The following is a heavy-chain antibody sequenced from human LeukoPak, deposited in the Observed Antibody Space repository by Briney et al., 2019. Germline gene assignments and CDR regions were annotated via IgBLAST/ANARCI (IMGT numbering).Heavy chain of an antibody. CDR1: GFTFSSYE. CDR2: MSNSGSTK. Sequence: GGSLRLSCAASGFTFSSYEMNWVRQAPGKGLEWVSYMSNSGSTKYYAEYVKGRFTISRDNAKNSLYLQMSSLRAEDTAVYYCAREPHGGSGTYVYYYYYYMDVWGKGTTVTVS. V-gene: IGHV3-48*03. D-gene: IGHD3-10*01. J-gene: IGHJ6*03. CDR3: AREPHGGSGTYVYYYYYYMDV.